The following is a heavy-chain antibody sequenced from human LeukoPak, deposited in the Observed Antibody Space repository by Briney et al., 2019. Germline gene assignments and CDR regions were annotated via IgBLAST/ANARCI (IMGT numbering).Heavy chain of an antibody. V-gene: IGHV4-4*02. CDR2: IYYSGST. J-gene: IGHJ4*02. Sequence: SGTLSLTCAVSGGSICSSNWWSWVRQPPGKGLEWIGYIYYSGSTNYNPSLKSRVTISVDTSKNQFSLKLSSVTAADTAVYYCAREPVEGYYDSSGYFDYWGQGTLVTVSS. CDR1: GGSICSSNW. CDR3: AREPVEGYYDSSGYFDY. D-gene: IGHD3-22*01.